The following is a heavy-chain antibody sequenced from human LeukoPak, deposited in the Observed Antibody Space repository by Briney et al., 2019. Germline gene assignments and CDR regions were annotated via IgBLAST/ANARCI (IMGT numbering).Heavy chain of an antibody. Sequence: GGSLRLSCAASGFTVSSNYVGWVRQAPGKGLEWVSVIYSGGSTYYADSVKGRFTISRDNSKNTLYLQMNSLRAEDTAVYYCAREVLGDYYFDYWGQGTLVTVSS. CDR1: GFTVSSNY. V-gene: IGHV3-66*01. J-gene: IGHJ4*02. CDR3: AREVLGDYYFDY. D-gene: IGHD3-16*01. CDR2: IYSGGST.